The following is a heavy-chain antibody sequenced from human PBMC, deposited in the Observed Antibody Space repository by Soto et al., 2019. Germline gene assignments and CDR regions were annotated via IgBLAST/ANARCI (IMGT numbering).Heavy chain of an antibody. Sequence: SETLSLTCTVSGGSISSGDYYWSWIRQPPGKGLEWIGYIYYSGSTNYNPSLKSRVTISVDTSKNQFSLKLSSVTAADTAVYYCARYSDSGAVAGTPFDYWGQGTLVTVSS. CDR1: GGSISSGDYY. V-gene: IGHV4-61*08. J-gene: IGHJ4*02. CDR3: ARYSDSGAVAGTPFDY. CDR2: IYYSGST. D-gene: IGHD6-19*01.